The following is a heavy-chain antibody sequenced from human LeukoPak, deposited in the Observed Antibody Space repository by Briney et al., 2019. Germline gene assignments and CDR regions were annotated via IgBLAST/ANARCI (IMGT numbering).Heavy chain of an antibody. D-gene: IGHD6-6*01. J-gene: IGHJ3*01. CDR2: THPNSGAI. CDR3: TRWASSRGFDG. V-gene: IGHV1-2*02. CDR1: GYSFTDYY. Sequence: ASVKVSCKASGYSFTDYYMHWVRQARGQGLEEMATTHPNSGAINYSQRLQGRLTMTRDASISTGTMELSSLRSDDTAVYYGTRWASSRGFDGWGQGTTLTVS.